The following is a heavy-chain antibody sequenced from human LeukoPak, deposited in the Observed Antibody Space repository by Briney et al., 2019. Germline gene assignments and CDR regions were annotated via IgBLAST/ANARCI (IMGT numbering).Heavy chain of an antibody. CDR3: ARGSSGWPSDY. CDR1: GFTFSRYG. CDR2: ISYDGSNK. J-gene: IGHJ4*02. D-gene: IGHD6-19*01. V-gene: IGHV3-30*03. Sequence: GGSLRLSCAASGFTFSRYGMHWVRQAPGNGLKWVAVISYDGSNKYYADSVKGRFTISRDNSKNTLYLQMNSLRAEDTAVYYCARGSSGWPSDYWGQGTLVTVSS.